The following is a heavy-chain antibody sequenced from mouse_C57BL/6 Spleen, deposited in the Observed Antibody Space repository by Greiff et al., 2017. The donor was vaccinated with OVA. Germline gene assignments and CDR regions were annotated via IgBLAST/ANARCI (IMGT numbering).Heavy chain of an antibody. Sequence: QVQLQQSGAELARPGASVKLSCKASGYTFTSYGISWVKQRTGQGLEWIGEIYPRSGNTYYNEKFKGKATLTADKSSSTAYMELRSLTSEDSAVYYCARLSDGYYVDFDVWGTGTTVTVSS. CDR1: GYTFTSYG. V-gene: IGHV1-81*01. CDR2: IYPRSGNT. J-gene: IGHJ1*03. CDR3: ARLSDGYYVDFDV. D-gene: IGHD2-3*01.